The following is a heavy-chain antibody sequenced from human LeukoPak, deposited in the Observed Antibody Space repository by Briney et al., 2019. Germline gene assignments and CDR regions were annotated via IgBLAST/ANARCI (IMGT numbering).Heavy chain of an antibody. CDR1: GGSVTRGAYS. Sequence: SETLSLTCTVSGGSVTRGAYSWTWIRQPVGKGLEWIGRIYTSGDTKYNPSLKSRVTISVGASNNQFSLKLTSVTAADTAVYYCARDNGSGSYSLNWFDPWGQGTLVTVSS. V-gene: IGHV4-61*02. D-gene: IGHD3-10*01. CDR3: ARDNGSGSYSLNWFDP. J-gene: IGHJ5*02. CDR2: IYTSGDT.